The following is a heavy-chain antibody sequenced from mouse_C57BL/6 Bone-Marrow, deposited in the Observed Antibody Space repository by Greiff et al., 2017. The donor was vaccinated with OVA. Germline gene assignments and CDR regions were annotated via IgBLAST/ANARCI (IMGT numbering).Heavy chain of an antibody. Sequence: QVQLQQPGTELVKPGASVKLSCKASGYTFTSYWMHWVKQRPGQGLEWIGNINPSNGGTNYNEKFKSKATLTVDKSSSTAYMQLSSLTSEDTAVYYGARPGHYSNYLYFDYWGQGTTLTVSS. D-gene: IGHD2-5*01. CDR3: ARPGHYSNYLYFDY. J-gene: IGHJ2*01. V-gene: IGHV1-53*01. CDR2: INPSNGGT. CDR1: GYTFTSYW.